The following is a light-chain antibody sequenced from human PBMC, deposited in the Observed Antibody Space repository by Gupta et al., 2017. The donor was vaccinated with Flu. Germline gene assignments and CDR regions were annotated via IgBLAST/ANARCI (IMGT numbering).Light chain of an antibody. V-gene: IGLV1-40*01. J-gene: IGLJ3*02. Sequence: QSVLTQPPSVSGAPGQRVTISCPGSNSNIGAHYDVHWYFQLPGTAPKLLLQGDDNRPAGVPARFSGSKSGNSASLAIAGLQPEDEADYYCQSYDSSLNEWVFGGGTKLTVL. CDR3: QSYDSSLNEWV. CDR2: GDD. CDR1: NSNIGAHYD.